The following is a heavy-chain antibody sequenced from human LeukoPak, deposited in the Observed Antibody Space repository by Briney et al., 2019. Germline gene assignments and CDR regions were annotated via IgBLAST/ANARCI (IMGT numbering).Heavy chain of an antibody. D-gene: IGHD3-22*01. CDR3: ARELVGDYYDTVFDP. CDR1: GYTFTGYY. Sequence: GASVKVSCKASGYTFTGYYMHWVRQAPGQGLEWMGWINPNSGGTNYAQKFQGRVTMTRDTSISTAYMELSRLRSDDTAVYYCARELVGDYYDTVFDPWGQGTLVTVSS. CDR2: INPNSGGT. J-gene: IGHJ5*02. V-gene: IGHV1-2*02.